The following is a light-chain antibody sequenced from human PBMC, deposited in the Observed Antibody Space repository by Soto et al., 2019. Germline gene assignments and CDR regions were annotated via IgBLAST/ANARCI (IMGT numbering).Light chain of an antibody. J-gene: IGKJ1*01. CDR1: QSVSNW. CDR3: QQYNTYSRT. V-gene: IGKV1-5*03. CDR2: KAS. Sequence: DIQMTQSPSTLSASVGDRVTITCRASQSVSNWLAWYQQKPGKAPKLLIYKASSLHSGVPSRFSGSGSGTEFILTISSLQSDDFATYYCQQYNTYSRTFGQGTKVEVK.